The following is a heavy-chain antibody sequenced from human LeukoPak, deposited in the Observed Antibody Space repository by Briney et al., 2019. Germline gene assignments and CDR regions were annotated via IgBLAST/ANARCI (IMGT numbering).Heavy chain of an antibody. CDR3: AELGITMIGGV. J-gene: IGHJ6*04. V-gene: IGHV3-7*01. Sequence: PGGSLRLSCAASGFTFSSYWMSWVRQAPGKGLEWVANVKQDGSEKYYVDSVKGRFTISRDNAKNSLYLQMNSLRAEDTAVYYCAELGITMIGGVWGKGTTVTISS. D-gene: IGHD3-10*02. CDR1: GFTFSSYW. CDR2: VKQDGSEK.